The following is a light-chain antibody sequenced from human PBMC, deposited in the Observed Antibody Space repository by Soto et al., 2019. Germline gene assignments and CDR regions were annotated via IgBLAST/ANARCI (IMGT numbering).Light chain of an antibody. CDR3: QQFNIYPREST. CDR1: QGISSA. CDR2: DAS. Sequence: AIQLTQSPSSLSASVGDRVTITCRASQGISSALAWYQQKPGKAPKLLIYDASSLESGVPSRFSGRGSGTDFTLTISSLQPADFATYYCQQFNIYPRESTFGGGTTVEIK. J-gene: IGKJ4*01. V-gene: IGKV1-13*02.